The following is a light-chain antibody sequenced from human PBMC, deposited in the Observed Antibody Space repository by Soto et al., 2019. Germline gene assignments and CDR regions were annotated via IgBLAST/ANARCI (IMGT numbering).Light chain of an antibody. J-gene: IGLJ1*01. CDR1: TSNIGSNY. CDR3: ATWDDSLNGFYV. V-gene: IGLV1-47*01. Sequence: QSLRSPPPSSSVTPGQGVPISCSGSTSNIGSNYVYWYQQLPGTAPKLLIYRNNQRPSGVPDRFSGSKSGTSASLAISGLRSDDEADYFCATWDDSLNGFYVFGTGTKVTVL. CDR2: RNN.